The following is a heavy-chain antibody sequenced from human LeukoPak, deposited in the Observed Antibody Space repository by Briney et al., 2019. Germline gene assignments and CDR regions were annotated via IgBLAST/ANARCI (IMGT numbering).Heavy chain of an antibody. CDR2: INWNGGST. Sequence: GGSLRLSCAASGFTFDDYGMSWVRQAPGKGLEWVSGINWNGGSTGYADSVKGRFTISRDNAKNSLYLQMNSLRAEDTALYYCAREKHDYVWGSYRSRWFDPWGQGTLVTVSS. CDR1: GFTFDDYG. J-gene: IGHJ5*02. D-gene: IGHD3-16*02. CDR3: AREKHDYVWGSYRSRWFDP. V-gene: IGHV3-20*04.